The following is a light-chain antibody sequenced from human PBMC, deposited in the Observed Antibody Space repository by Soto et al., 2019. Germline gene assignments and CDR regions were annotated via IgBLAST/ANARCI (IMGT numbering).Light chain of an antibody. J-gene: IGKJ2*03. Sequence: ETVMTQSPDTLSVSPGESATLSCRASQDVSTNLAWFHQKPGQTPRLVLYGASTRATGIPARFSGSGSGRHFTLTISSLQSEDFGVYYCQHYNNWPPYSFGQGTKVEIK. CDR3: QHYNNWPPYS. CDR1: QDVSTN. V-gene: IGKV3-15*01. CDR2: GAS.